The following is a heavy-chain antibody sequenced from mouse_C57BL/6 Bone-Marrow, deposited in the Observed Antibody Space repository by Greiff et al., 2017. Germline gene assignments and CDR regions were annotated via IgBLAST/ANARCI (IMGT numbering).Heavy chain of an antibody. CDR2: IFPGSGST. V-gene: IGHV1-75*01. Sequence: VQLQQSGPELVKPGASVTISCKASGYTFTDYYITWVKQRPGQGLEWIGWIFPGSGSTYYNEKFKGQATLTVDKSSSTTYMLVSSLTSEDSAVYFCARRGNPWYFDVWGTGTTVTVSS. D-gene: IGHD2-1*01. CDR3: ARRGNPWYFDV. J-gene: IGHJ1*03. CDR1: GYTFTDYY.